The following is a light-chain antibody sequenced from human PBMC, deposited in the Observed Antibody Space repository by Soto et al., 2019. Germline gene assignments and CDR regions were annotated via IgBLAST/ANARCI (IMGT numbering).Light chain of an antibody. CDR3: QQYYSTPLT. CDR2: WAS. V-gene: IGKV4-1*01. Sequence: DIVMTQSPDSLAVSLGERATINCKSSQSVLYSSNNKNYLAWYQQKPGQPPKLLIYWASIRESGVPDRFSGSGSGTDFTLTISRLQAEDVAVYYCQQYYSTPLTFGGGTKVEI. CDR1: QSVLYSSNNKNY. J-gene: IGKJ4*01.